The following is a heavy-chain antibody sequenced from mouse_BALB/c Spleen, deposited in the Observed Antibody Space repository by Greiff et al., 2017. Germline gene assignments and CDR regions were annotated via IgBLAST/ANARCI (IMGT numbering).Heavy chain of an antibody. J-gene: IGHJ1*01. CDR3: ARITTDYFDV. V-gene: IGHV1-87*01. CDR2: IYPGDGDT. CDR1: GYTFTSYW. D-gene: IGHD1-1*01. Sequence: QVQLQQSGAELARPGASVKLSCKASGYTFTSYWMQWVKQRPGQGLEWIGAIYPGDGDTRYTQKFKGKATLTADKSSSTAYMQLSSLASEDSAVYYCARITTDYFDVWGAGTTVTVSS.